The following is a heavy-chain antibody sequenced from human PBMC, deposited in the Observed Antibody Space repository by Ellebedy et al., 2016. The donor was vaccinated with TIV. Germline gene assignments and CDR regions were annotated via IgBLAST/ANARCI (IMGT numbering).Heavy chain of an antibody. V-gene: IGHV1-18*01. J-gene: IGHJ6*02. Sequence: AASVKVSCKASGYTFINYGISWVRQAPGQGLEWMGWISAYNGNTKYAQRLQGRVTMTTDTSTSTAYMELRSLRSYDTAVYFCARGSGSYTYGMDVWGQGTTVTVS. CDR3: ARGSGSYTYGMDV. CDR1: GYTFINYG. D-gene: IGHD1-26*01. CDR2: ISAYNGNT.